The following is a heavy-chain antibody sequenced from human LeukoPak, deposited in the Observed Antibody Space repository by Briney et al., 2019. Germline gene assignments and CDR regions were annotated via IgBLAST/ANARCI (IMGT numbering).Heavy chain of an antibody. D-gene: IGHD3-22*01. CDR3: VRDSDDSSGYYPGEYFQH. CDR1: GGSISSGDYY. V-gene: IGHV4-30-4*01. CDR2: IYYSGST. Sequence: SQTLSLTCTVSGGSISSGDYYWSWIRQPPGKGLEWIGYIYYSGSTYYNPSLKSRVTISVDTSKNQFSLRLNSVTAADTAVYYCVRDSDDSSGYYPGEYFQHWGQGTLVTVSS. J-gene: IGHJ1*01.